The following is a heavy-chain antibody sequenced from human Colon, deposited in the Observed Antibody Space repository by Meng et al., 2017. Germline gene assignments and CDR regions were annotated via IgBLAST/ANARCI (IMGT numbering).Heavy chain of an antibody. J-gene: IGHJ4*02. CDR2: INHSGST. Sequence: QVQLWQWGAGLLSASETLSPACAVYGGSCSGYYWSWIRQPPGKGLEWIGEINHSGSTNYNPSLKSRVTISADTSKNQFSLNLTSVTAADTAVYYCARRPSYYYGSGSYTRDYYFDYWGQGTLVTVSS. CDR1: GGSCSGYY. CDR3: ARRPSYYYGSGSYTRDYYFDY. V-gene: IGHV4-34*01. D-gene: IGHD3-10*01.